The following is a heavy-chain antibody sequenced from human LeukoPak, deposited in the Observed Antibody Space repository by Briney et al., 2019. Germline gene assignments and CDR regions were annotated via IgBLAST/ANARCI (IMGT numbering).Heavy chain of an antibody. D-gene: IGHD2-21*02. V-gene: IGHV3-74*01. CDR3: ARLRCDVGDCYSAGQNF. CDR1: GFTFTTYW. J-gene: IGHJ4*02. Sequence: GGSLRLSCAASGFTFTTYWMHWVRQAPGQGLVWVSLINSDGSSTSYADSVKGRFSISRDDARNTLYLQMNSLRAEDTAVYFCARLRCDVGDCYSAGQNFWGQGTLVTVSS. CDR2: INSDGSST.